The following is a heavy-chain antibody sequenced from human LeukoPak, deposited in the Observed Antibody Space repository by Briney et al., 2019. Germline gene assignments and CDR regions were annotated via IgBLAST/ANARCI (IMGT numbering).Heavy chain of an antibody. D-gene: IGHD5-18*01. CDR3: ARDSGGGIQLRY. CDR1: GYTFTGYY. J-gene: IGHJ4*02. Sequence: ASVKVPCKASGYTFTGYYMHWVRQAPGQGLEWTGWINPNSGGTNYAQKFQGRVTMTRDTSISTAYMELSRLRSDDTAVYYCARDSGGGIQLRYSGQGTLVTVSS. CDR2: INPNSGGT. V-gene: IGHV1-2*02.